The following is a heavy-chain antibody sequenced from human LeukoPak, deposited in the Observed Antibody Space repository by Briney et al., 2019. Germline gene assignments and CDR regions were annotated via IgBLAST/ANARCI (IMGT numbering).Heavy chain of an antibody. CDR3: ARHFGNYRRHPFDH. J-gene: IGHJ4*02. CDR2: IKQTGSEI. Sequence: GGSLRLSCVGSGFTLSSYWMSWVRQAPGKGLEWVANIKQTGSEIYYVESVEGRFTISRDDAKEALFLQMNSLSVEDTAVYYCARHFGNYRRHPFDHWSRGTLVTVSS. V-gene: IGHV3-7*01. CDR1: GFTLSSYW. D-gene: IGHD1-7*01.